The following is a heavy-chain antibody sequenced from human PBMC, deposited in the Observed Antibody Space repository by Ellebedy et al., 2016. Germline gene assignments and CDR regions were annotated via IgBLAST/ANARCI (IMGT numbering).Heavy chain of an antibody. Sequence: GESLKISXKGSGYSFTTYWISWVRQTPGRGLEWMGKIDPSDSYTEYSPAFQGHVSISIDKSISTVFLQWSSLKASDSAMYYCARTDWLLSEYYFDYWGQGTLVTVSS. CDR3: ARTDWLLSEYYFDY. J-gene: IGHJ4*02. CDR2: IDPSDSYT. CDR1: GYSFTTYW. D-gene: IGHD3-9*01. V-gene: IGHV5-10-1*01.